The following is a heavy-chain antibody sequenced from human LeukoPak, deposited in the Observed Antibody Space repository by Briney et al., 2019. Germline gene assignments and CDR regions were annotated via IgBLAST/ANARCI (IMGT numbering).Heavy chain of an antibody. CDR3: ARGMATNDAFDI. J-gene: IGHJ3*02. CDR1: GGSISSYY. V-gene: IGHV4-59*01. D-gene: IGHD5-24*01. Sequence: SETLSLTCTVSGGSISSYYWNWIRQPPGKGLEWIGYIYYSGSTNYNPSLKSRVTISVDTSKNQFSLKLSSVTAADTAVYYCARGMATNDAFDIWGQGTMVTVSS. CDR2: IYYSGST.